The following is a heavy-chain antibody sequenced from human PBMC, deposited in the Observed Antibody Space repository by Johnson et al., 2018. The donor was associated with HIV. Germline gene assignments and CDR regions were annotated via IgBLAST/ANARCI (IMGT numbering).Heavy chain of an antibody. CDR3: AKDQGGNHNAFDI. CDR1: GCTFSSYG. J-gene: IGHJ3*02. CDR2: IWCDGSNK. Sequence: QVQLVESGGGVVQPGRSLRLSCAASGCTFSSYGIHWVRQAPGKGLEWEAFIWCDGSNKSYAGSVKGRFTISRDNSNNTLYLQMNSLRAADTAGYYCAKDQGGNHNAFDIWGQGTMVTVSS. D-gene: IGHD1-14*01. V-gene: IGHV3-33*06.